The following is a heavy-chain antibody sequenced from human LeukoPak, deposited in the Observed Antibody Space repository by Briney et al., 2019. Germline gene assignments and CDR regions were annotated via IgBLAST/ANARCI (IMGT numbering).Heavy chain of an antibody. CDR1: GFTFSSYS. J-gene: IGHJ4*02. CDR2: ISSSSSYI. Sequence: GGSLRLSCAASGFTFSSYSMNWVRQAPGKGLEWVASISSSSSYIYYADSVKGRFTISRDNAKNSLYLQMNSLRAEDTAVYYCARRGHGYGSPFDYWGQGTLVTVSS. CDR3: ARRGHGYGSPFDY. V-gene: IGHV3-21*01. D-gene: IGHD5-18*01.